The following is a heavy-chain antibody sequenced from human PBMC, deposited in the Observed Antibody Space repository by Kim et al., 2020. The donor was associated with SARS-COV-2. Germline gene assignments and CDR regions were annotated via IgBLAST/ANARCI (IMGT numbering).Heavy chain of an antibody. Sequence: SVKVSCKASGGTFSSYAISWVRQAPGQGLEWMGRIIPILGIANYAQKFQGRVTITADKSTSTAYMELSSLRSEDTAVYYCAGPITMVRGVIPHYYYYGMDVWGQGTTVTVSS. V-gene: IGHV1-69*04. D-gene: IGHD3-10*01. CDR2: IIPILGIA. CDR3: AGPITMVRGVIPHYYYYGMDV. J-gene: IGHJ6*02. CDR1: GGTFSSYA.